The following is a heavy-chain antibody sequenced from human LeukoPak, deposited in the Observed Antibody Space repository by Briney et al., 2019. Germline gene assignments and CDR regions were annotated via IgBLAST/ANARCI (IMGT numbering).Heavy chain of an antibody. V-gene: IGHV4-39*01. CDR2: IYYSGST. D-gene: IGHD3-3*01. Sequence: SETLSLTCTVSGGSISSSSYYWGWIRQPPGKGLEWIGSIYYSGSTYYNPSLKSRVTISVDTSENQFSLKLSSVTAADTAVYYCATKTYYDFWSGYLPDYWGQGTLVTVSS. CDR3: ATKTYYDFWSGYLPDY. CDR1: GGSISSSSYY. J-gene: IGHJ4*02.